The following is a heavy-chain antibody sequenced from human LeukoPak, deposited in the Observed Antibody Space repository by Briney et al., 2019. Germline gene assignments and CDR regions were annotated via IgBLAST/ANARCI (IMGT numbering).Heavy chain of an antibody. CDR2: ISGSGGTT. CDR3: ARTAMGDFVRFPNDY. D-gene: IGHD2-21*02. V-gene: IGHV3-23*01. J-gene: IGHJ4*02. Sequence: GGSLRLSCVGSELTFSTYPMSWVRQAPGKGLEWVSAISGSGGTTFYADSVKGRFSISRDNSKNTLSLQMDSLRAEDTAVYYCARTAMGDFVRFPNDYWGQGTLVTVSS. CDR1: ELTFSTYP.